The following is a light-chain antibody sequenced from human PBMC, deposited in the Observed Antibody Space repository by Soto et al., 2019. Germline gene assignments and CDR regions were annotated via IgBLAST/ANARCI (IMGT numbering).Light chain of an antibody. CDR1: SGDVGGYNY. J-gene: IGLJ1*01. Sequence: QSVLTQPPSASGSPGQSVTISCTGTSGDVGGYNYVSWYQQHPGKAPKLMIFEVSERPSGVPDRFSASKSGNTASLTVSGLQAEDEGDYYCSSYAGSNNYVFGTGTKVTVL. CDR2: EVS. V-gene: IGLV2-8*01. CDR3: SSYAGSNNYV.